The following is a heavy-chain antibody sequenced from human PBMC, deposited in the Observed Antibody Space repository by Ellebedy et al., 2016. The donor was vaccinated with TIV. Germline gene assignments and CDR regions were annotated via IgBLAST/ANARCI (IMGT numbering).Heavy chain of an antibody. CDR1: GGSINSGGYY. J-gene: IGHJ4*02. V-gene: IGHV4-31*03. D-gene: IGHD2-15*01. CDR3: ATLKRDGSGGSCSTGFGDY. CDR2: IYYSGTT. Sequence: MPSETLSLSCTVSGGSINSGGYYWSWIRQHPGKGLEWIGCIYYSGTTYYNPSLRSRLTISVETSKNQFSLKLSSVTAADTAVYYCATLKRDGSGGSCSTGFGDYWGQGTLVTVSS.